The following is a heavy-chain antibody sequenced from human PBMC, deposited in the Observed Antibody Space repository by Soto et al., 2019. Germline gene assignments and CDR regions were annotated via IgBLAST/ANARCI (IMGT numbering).Heavy chain of an antibody. Sequence: QHPGKGLEWIGYIYYNGSTNYNPTLRSRVTISLDTSKNRFSLDLRSVTAADTAVYYCARAGYDSLTHYYWGQGSLVTVSS. CDR3: ARAGYDSLTHYY. J-gene: IGHJ4*02. CDR2: IYYNGST. D-gene: IGHD3-3*01. V-gene: IGHV4-31*02.